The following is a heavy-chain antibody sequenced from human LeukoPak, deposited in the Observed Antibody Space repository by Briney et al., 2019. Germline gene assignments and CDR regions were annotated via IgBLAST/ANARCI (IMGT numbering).Heavy chain of an antibody. V-gene: IGHV4-34*01. CDR2: INHSGST. Sequence: SETLSLTCAIYGGSFSGYYWSWIRQPPGKGLEWIGEINHSGSTNYNPSLKSRATISVDTSKNQFSLKLSSVTAADTAVYYCARGRYDFWSGYQTTSAEYFQHWGQGTLVTVSS. CDR1: GGSFSGYY. J-gene: IGHJ1*01. CDR3: ARGRYDFWSGYQTTSAEYFQH. D-gene: IGHD3-3*01.